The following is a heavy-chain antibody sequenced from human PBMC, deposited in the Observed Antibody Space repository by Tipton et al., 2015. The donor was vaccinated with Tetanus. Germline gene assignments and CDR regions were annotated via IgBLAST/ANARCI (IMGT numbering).Heavy chain of an antibody. CDR2: ISYSGRT. Sequence: TLSLTRTVSGGSIRSDNYSWNWIRQPPGKGLEWLAYISYSGRTNSNYPLKSRITISQDTSKNQFSLRLTSVTAADTAVYYCARANNELPKKGPFDYWGQGALVIVSS. D-gene: IGHD1-1*01. V-gene: IGHV4-61*01. J-gene: IGHJ4*02. CDR1: GGSIRSDNYS. CDR3: ARANNELPKKGPFDY.